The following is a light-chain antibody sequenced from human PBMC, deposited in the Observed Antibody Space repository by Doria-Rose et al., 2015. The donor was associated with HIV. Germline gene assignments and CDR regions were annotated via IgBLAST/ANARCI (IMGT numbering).Light chain of an antibody. CDR2: DHN. CDR1: SSNIGNNY. V-gene: IGLV1-51*01. Sequence: QKVTISCSGSSSNIGNNYVSWYQQLPGTAPKLLIYDHNKRPSGIPDRFSGSRSGTSATLGITGLQTGDEAHYYCGTWDSSLTAVVFGGGTKLTVL. J-gene: IGLJ2*01. CDR3: GTWDSSLTAVV.